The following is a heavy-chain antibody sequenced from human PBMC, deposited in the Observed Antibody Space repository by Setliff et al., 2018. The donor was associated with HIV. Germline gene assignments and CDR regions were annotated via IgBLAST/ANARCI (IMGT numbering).Heavy chain of an antibody. V-gene: IGHV3-11*04. Sequence: GGSLRLSCAASGFTFSDYYMTWIRQAPGKGLEWVSYISPNGNSMYYADSVKGRFTISRDNAKNSLYLQMNSLRAEDTALYYCAKDSIPAGLFHDLWGQGTLVTVSS. CDR3: AKDSIPAGLFHDL. CDR2: ISPNGNSM. CDR1: GFTFSDYY. D-gene: IGHD2-2*01. J-gene: IGHJ5*02.